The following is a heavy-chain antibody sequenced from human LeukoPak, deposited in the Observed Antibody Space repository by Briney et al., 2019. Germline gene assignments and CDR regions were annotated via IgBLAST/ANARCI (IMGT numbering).Heavy chain of an antibody. V-gene: IGHV3-23*01. CDR2: ISGSGGST. Sequence: GGSLRLSCAASGFTFSSYAMSWVRQAPGKGLEWVSAISGSGGSTYYADSVKGRFTISRDNPKNTLYLQMNSLRAEDTAVYYCAKDIASFITIFDYWGQGTLVTVSS. J-gene: IGHJ4*02. CDR3: AKDIASFITIFDY. D-gene: IGHD3-3*01. CDR1: GFTFSSYA.